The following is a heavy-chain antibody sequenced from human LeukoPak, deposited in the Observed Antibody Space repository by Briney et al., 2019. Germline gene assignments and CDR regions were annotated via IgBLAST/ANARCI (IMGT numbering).Heavy chain of an antibody. J-gene: IGHJ6*02. CDR3: ARSRLGGNSPYYYYGMDV. V-gene: IGHV4-59*02. D-gene: IGHD4-23*01. Sequence: SETLSLTCIVSGDSVSGYYWNWIRQPPGKGLEWIGYTHHSGNTLYNPSLKSRVTISVDTSKNQFSLKLSSVTAADTAVYYCARSRLGGNSPYYYYGMDVWGQGTTVTVSS. CDR2: THHSGNT. CDR1: GDSVSGYY.